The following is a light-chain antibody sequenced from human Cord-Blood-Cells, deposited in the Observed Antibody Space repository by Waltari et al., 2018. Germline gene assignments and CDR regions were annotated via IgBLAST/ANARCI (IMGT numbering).Light chain of an antibody. J-gene: IGLJ3*02. V-gene: IGLV3-19*01. CDR3: NSRDSSGNHLV. CDR2: GKN. Sequence: SSELTQDPAVSVALGQTVRITCQGDSLRSYYASWYQQKLGQAPELVLYGKNNRPSGIPDRFSSSSSGNTASLTITGAQAEDEADYYCNSRDSSGNHLVFGGGTKLTVL. CDR1: SLRSYY.